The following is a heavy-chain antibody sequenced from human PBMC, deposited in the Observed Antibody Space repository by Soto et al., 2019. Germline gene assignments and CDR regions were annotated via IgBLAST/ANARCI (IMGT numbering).Heavy chain of an antibody. J-gene: IGHJ4*02. D-gene: IGHD2-21*02. CDR2: INHSGST. V-gene: IGHV4-34*01. CDR1: GGSFSGYY. CDR3: AVNPDCGGDCYPPRYYFDY. Sequence: SETLSLTCAVYGGSFSGYYWSWIRQPPGKGLEWIGEINHSGSTNYNPSLKSRVTISVDTSKNQFSLKLSSVTAADTAVYYCAVNPDCGGDCYPPRYYFDYWGQGTLVTVSS.